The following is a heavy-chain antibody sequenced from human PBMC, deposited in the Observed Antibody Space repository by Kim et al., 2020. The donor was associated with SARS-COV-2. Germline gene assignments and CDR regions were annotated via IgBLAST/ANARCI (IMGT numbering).Heavy chain of an antibody. CDR3: AREKQPINAFDI. D-gene: IGHD1-1*01. V-gene: IGHV3-7*01. Sequence: YYVDSVKGRFTIARDNAKNSLYLQMNSLRAEDTAVYYCAREKQPINAFDIWGQGTMVTVSS. J-gene: IGHJ3*02.